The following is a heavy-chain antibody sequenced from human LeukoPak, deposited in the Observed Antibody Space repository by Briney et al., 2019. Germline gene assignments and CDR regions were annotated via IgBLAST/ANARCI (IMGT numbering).Heavy chain of an antibody. Sequence: GGSLRLSCAASGFISSSFGMHWVRQAPGKRLEWVAFIQDDESNKFYADSVKGRFTISRDNSKNTLFLQMNSLRPEDTALYYCAKQMVERPHYYYMDVWGKGTTVTVSS. CDR2: IQDDESNK. V-gene: IGHV3-30*02. CDR1: GFISSSFG. D-gene: IGHD2-15*01. J-gene: IGHJ6*03. CDR3: AKQMVERPHYYYMDV.